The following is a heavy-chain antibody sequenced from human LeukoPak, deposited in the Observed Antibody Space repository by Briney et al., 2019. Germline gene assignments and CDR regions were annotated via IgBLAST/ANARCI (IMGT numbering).Heavy chain of an antibody. V-gene: IGHV1-2*02. CDR2: IDPKSGGT. CDR3: ARGSGFQYRGITTNYYMDV. J-gene: IGHJ6*03. CDR1: GYTFTDYY. D-gene: IGHD3-22*01. Sequence: ASVKVSCKASGYTFTDYYIHWVRQAPGQGLEWKGWIDPKSGGTSFAQKFQGSVTMTRDTSISTAYIELSRLKYDDTAVYYCARGSGFQYRGITTNYYMDVWGKGTTVTVSS.